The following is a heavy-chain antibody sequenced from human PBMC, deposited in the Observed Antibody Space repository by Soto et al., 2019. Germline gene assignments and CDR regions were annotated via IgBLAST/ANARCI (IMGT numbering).Heavy chain of an antibody. V-gene: IGHV4-59*12. CDR3: ARVFSGSYSDY. Sequence: SETLSLTCTVSGGSISSYYWSWIRQPPGKGLEWIGYIYYSGSTNYNPSLKSRVTISVDTSKNQFSLKLSSVTAADTAVYYCARVFSGSYSDYWGQGTLVTVSS. CDR2: IYYSGST. CDR1: GGSISSYY. J-gene: IGHJ4*02. D-gene: IGHD1-26*01.